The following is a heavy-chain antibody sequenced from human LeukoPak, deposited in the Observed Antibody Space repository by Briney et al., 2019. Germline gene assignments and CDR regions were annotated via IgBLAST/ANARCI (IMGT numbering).Heavy chain of an antibody. J-gene: IGHJ4*02. Sequence: SETLSLTCTVSGDFLSNCEYYWNWIRQSPGKGLEWIGYIYYIGESGNTYYNPSLKSRVTISVHTSKHQFSLRLNSVTAADTAVYYCVGFSLDYDTDHWGQRTLVTVLS. CDR1: GDFLSNCEYY. V-gene: IGHV4-30-4*08. CDR2: IYYIGESGNT. D-gene: IGHD3-9*01. CDR3: VGFSLDYDTDH.